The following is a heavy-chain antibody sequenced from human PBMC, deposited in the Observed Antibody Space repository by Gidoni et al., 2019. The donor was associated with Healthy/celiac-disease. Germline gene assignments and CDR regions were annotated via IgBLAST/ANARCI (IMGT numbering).Heavy chain of an antibody. Sequence: EVQLVESGGGLVKPGGSLRLSCAASGFTFSSESMNLVRQAPGKGLEWVSSISSSSSYIYYADSVKGRFTISRDNAKNSLYLQMNSLRAEDTAVYYCARDLLPAEQQLVLVNWFDPWGQGTLVTVSS. CDR2: ISSSSSYI. CDR3: ARDLLPAEQQLVLVNWFDP. CDR1: GFTFSSES. D-gene: IGHD6-13*01. J-gene: IGHJ5*02. V-gene: IGHV3-21*01.